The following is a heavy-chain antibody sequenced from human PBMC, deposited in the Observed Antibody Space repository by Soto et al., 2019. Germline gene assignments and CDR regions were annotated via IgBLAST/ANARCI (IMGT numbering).Heavy chain of an antibody. D-gene: IGHD2-15*01. CDR1: GGTFSSYA. CDR3: ARSQGGSSSLDIYYYYYYGMDV. V-gene: IGHV1-69*01. Sequence: QVQLVQSGAEVTKPGSSVKVSCKAPGGTFSSYAISWVRQAPGQGLEWMGGIIPIFGTANYAQKFQGRVTITAHESTSTGYMELRSLRAEDTAVYYCARSQGGSSSLDIYYYYYYGMDVWGQGTTVTVSS. J-gene: IGHJ6*02. CDR2: IIPIFGTA.